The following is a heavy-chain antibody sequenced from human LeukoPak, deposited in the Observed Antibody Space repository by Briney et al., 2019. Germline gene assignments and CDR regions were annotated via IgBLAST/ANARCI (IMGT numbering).Heavy chain of an antibody. J-gene: IGHJ3*02. CDR1: GGSFSGYY. CDR2: INHSGST. V-gene: IGHV4-34*01. Sequence: SETLSLTCAVYGGSFSGYYWSWIRQPPGKGLEWIGEINHSGSTNYNPSLKSRVTISVDTSKNQFSLKLSSVTAEDTAVYYCARGPRIVVVVAATLPHAFDIWGQGTMVTVSS. D-gene: IGHD2-15*01. CDR3: ARGPRIVVVVAATLPHAFDI.